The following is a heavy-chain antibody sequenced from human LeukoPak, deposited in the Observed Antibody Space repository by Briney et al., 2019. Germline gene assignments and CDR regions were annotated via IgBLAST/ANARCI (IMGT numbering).Heavy chain of an antibody. CDR3: ASSKESLGHIDY. D-gene: IGHD2/OR15-2a*01. Sequence: ASVKVSCKASGGTFSSYAISWVRQAPGQGLEWMGGIIPIFGTANYAQKFQGRVTITADKSTSTAYMELSSLRPEDTAVYYCASSKESLGHIDYWGQGTLVTVSS. V-gene: IGHV1-69*06. CDR1: GGTFSSYA. CDR2: IIPIFGTA. J-gene: IGHJ4*02.